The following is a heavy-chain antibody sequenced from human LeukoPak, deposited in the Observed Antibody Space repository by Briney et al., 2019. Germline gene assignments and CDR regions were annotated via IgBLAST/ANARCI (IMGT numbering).Heavy chain of an antibody. CDR2: IYHSGST. J-gene: IGHJ6*03. CDR1: GGSISSKNYY. D-gene: IGHD2-21*01. Sequence: SETLSLTCSVSGGSISSKNYYWAWIRQPPGKGLEWIGYIYHSGSTYYNPSLKSRVTISVDRSKNQFSLKLSSVTAADTAVYYCARVVRCGGDCYSLYYYYYMDVWGKGTTVTVSS. V-gene: IGHV4-39*07. CDR3: ARVVRCGGDCYSLYYYYYMDV.